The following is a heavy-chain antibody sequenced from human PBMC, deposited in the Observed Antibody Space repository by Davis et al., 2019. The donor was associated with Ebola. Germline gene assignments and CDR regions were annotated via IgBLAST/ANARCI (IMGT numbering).Heavy chain of an antibody. CDR3: ARRPESGFSPLDS. CDR1: GFTFNTYA. Sequence: GESLKISCAASGFTFNTYAMSWLRQAPGKGLEWVSAISASRKSIYYADSVRGRFTISRDNSKDTVYLDLNSLTSEDTALYYCARRPESGFSPLDSWGQGTLVSVSS. V-gene: IGHV3-23*01. D-gene: IGHD5-12*01. CDR2: ISASRKSI. J-gene: IGHJ4*02.